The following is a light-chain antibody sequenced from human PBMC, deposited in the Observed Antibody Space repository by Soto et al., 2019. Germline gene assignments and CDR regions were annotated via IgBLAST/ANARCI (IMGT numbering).Light chain of an antibody. Sequence: EIVLTQSPATLSLSPGERATLSCRAIQSVSSSLAWYQQKPGQAPRLLIYDASNRATSSPARFSGSGSGTKFTLSTSSLALEYFAVYYCQQRSNEPPVTCGGGTKVEIK. V-gene: IGKV3-11*01. J-gene: IGKJ4*01. CDR2: DAS. CDR1: QSVSSS. CDR3: QQRSNEPPVT.